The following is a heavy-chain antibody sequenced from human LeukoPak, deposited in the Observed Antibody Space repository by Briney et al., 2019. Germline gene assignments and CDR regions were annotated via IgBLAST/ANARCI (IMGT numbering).Heavy chain of an antibody. CDR1: GGSISSYY. V-gene: IGHV4-59*01. J-gene: IGHJ3*02. Sequence: SETLSLXCTVSGGSISSYYWSWLRQPPGKGLEWIGYIYYSGSTNYNPSLKSRVTISVDTSKNQFSLKLSSVTAADTAVYYCARDGPPGAFDIWGQGTMVTVSS. D-gene: IGHD7-27*01. CDR2: IYYSGST. CDR3: ARDGPPGAFDI.